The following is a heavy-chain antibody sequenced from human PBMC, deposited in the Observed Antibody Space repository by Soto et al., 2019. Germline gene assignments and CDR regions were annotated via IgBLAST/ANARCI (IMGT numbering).Heavy chain of an antibody. D-gene: IGHD2-15*01. CDR1: GYTFTSYG. CDR2: ISAYNGNT. V-gene: IGHV1-18*01. Sequence: GASVKVSCKASGYTFTSYGISWVRQAPVQGLQWMGWISAYNGNTNYAQKFKGRVTMTTDTSTRTAYMELRSLRSDDTAVFYCARAQTSYCSGSTCYPTHWGQGTLVTVSS. J-gene: IGHJ4*02. CDR3: ARAQTSYCSGSTCYPTH.